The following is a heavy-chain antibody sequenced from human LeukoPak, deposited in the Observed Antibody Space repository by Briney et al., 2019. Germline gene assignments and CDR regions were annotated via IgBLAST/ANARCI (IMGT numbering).Heavy chain of an antibody. CDR1: GFTFNKYS. CDR3: ARDVFSYWYFDL. V-gene: IGHV3-21*01. D-gene: IGHD5/OR15-5a*01. Sequence: GGSLRLSCAASGFTFNKYSMNWVRQAPGKGLEWVSSISSRSSYMYYADSLKGRFTISRDNAKNSLYLQMNSLRAEDTAVYYCARDVFSYWYFDLWGRGTLVTVSS. J-gene: IGHJ2*01. CDR2: ISSRSSYM.